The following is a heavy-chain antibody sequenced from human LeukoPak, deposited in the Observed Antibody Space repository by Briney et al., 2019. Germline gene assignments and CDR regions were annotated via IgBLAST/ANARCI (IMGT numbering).Heavy chain of an antibody. Sequence: GGSLRLSCAASGFTFSSYAMHWVRQAPGEGLEWVAVISYDGSNKYYADSVKGRFTISRDNSKNTLYLQMNNLRAEDTAVYYCARGGDYKNDYWGQGTLVTVSS. CDR2: ISYDGSNK. J-gene: IGHJ4*02. CDR3: ARGGDYKNDY. D-gene: IGHD4-17*01. V-gene: IGHV3-30*04. CDR1: GFTFSSYA.